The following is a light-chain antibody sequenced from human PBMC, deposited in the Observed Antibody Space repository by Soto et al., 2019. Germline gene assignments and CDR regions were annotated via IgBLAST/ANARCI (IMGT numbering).Light chain of an antibody. V-gene: IGLV2-23*01. CDR1: SSDVGTYNF. J-gene: IGLJ1*01. Sequence: QSALTQPISVSGSPGQSITISCTGNSSDVGTYNFVSWYQQHPGKAPKLMIYEGTKRPSGVSNRFSSSKSGNTASLTISGLQAEDEADYYYYSYACSTTCVYVFGPGTKVTV. CDR3: YSYACSTTCVYV. CDR2: EGT.